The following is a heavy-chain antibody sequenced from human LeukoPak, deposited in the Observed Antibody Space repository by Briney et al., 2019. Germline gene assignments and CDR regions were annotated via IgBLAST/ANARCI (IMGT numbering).Heavy chain of an antibody. CDR3: ARVPTVTFFDY. CDR2: IYYSGST. Sequence: TSETLSLTCTVSGGSISTYYWSWIRQPPGKGLEWIGYIYYSGSTSYNPSLKSRVTISVDTSKNQFSLKLSSVTAADTAVYYCARVPTVTFFDYWGQGTLVTVSS. J-gene: IGHJ4*02. CDR1: GGSISTYY. D-gene: IGHD4-17*01. V-gene: IGHV4-59*01.